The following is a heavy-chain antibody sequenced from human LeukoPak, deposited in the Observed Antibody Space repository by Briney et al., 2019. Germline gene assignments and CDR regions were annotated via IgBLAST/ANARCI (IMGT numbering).Heavy chain of an antibody. D-gene: IGHD3-10*01. J-gene: IGHJ6*03. CDR3: ARQGQGGYGSGSYFRLYYYYYMDV. CDR1: GGSISSYY. V-gene: IGHV4-4*09. Sequence: PSETLSLTCTVSGGSISSYYWSWIRQPPGKGLEWIGYIYTSGSTNYNPSLKSRVTISVDTSKNQFSLKLSSVTAADTAVYYCARQGQGGYGSGSYFRLYYYYYMDVWGKGTTVTVSS. CDR2: IYTSGST.